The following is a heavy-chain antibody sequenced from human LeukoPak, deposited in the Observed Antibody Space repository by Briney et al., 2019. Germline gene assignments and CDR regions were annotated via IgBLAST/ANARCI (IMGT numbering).Heavy chain of an antibody. CDR3: AKTVAGYWYFDL. CDR1: GGSFSGYY. J-gene: IGHJ2*01. D-gene: IGHD6-19*01. Sequence: SETLSLTCAVYGGSFSGYYWSWIRQPPGKPLEWIGYIYYSGSTNYNPSLKSRLTISVDTSKDQFSLKLSSVTAADTAVYYCAKTVAGYWYFDLWGRGTLVTVSS. CDR2: IYYSGST. V-gene: IGHV4-59*08.